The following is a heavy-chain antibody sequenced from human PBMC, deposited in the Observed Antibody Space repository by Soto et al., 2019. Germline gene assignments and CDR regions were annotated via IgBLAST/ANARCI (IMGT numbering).Heavy chain of an antibody. CDR3: AIALKPTQLHY. D-gene: IGHD1-1*01. CDR1: GFAFSGYA. V-gene: IGHV3-33*01. CDR2: IGYDGTDK. J-gene: IGHJ4*02. Sequence: QVQLVESGGGVVQPGRSLRLSCAASGFAFSGYAMHWVRQAPGKGLEWGAVIGYDGTDKYYADSVEGRFTISRDNSKNTVCLQMNSLRAEDTAVYSCAIALKPTQLHYWGQGTLVTVSS.